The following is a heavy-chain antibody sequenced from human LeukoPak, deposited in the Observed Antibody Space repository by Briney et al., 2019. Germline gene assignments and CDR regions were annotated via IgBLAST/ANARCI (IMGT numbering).Heavy chain of an antibody. Sequence: SETLSLTCAVYGGSFSGYYWSWIRQPPGKGLEWIGEINHSGSTNYNPSLKSRVTISVDTSKNQFSLKLSSVTAADTAVYYCARHNDYVWGSYRGDFDYWGQGTLVTVSS. CDR3: ARHNDYVWGSYRGDFDY. J-gene: IGHJ4*02. D-gene: IGHD3-16*02. CDR1: GGSFSGYY. V-gene: IGHV4-34*01. CDR2: INHSGST.